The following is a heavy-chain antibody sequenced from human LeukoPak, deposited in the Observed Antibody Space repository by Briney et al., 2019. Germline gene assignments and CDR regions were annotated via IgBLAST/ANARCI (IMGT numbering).Heavy chain of an antibody. CDR1: GFSFSGYW. D-gene: IGHD4-23*01. Sequence: GGSLRLSCAASGFSFSGYWMHWVRQAPGKGLVWVARITSDGSKTAYADSVKGRFTISRDNAKNTLYLQMNSLGAEDTAVYYCARHLTYGGWNSWGQGTLVTVSS. CDR3: ARHLTYGGWNS. V-gene: IGHV3-74*01. J-gene: IGHJ4*02. CDR2: ITSDGSKT.